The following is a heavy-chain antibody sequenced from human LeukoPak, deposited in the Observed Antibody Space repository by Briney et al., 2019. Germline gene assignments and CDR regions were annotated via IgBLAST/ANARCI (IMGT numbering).Heavy chain of an antibody. D-gene: IGHD4-17*01. J-gene: IGHJ6*02. CDR1: GYTFTSYG. Sequence: ASVNVSCKASGYTFTSYGISWVRQAPGQVLEWMGWISAYNGNTNYAQNLQGRVTMTTDTSTTTAYMELRSLRSDDTAVYYCARNRGDYGDYYYSGMDVWGQGTTVAVSS. V-gene: IGHV1-18*01. CDR3: ARNRGDYGDYYYSGMDV. CDR2: ISAYNGNT.